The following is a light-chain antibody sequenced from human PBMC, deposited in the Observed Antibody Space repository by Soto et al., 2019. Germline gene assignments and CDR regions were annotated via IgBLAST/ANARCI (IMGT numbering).Light chain of an antibody. CDR1: QSVSSGY. CDR2: GAS. V-gene: IGKV3D-15*01. CDR3: QHYTIRPIP. Sequence: QSPSTLSLSPGERATLSCRASQSVSSGYLAWSQQKPGQAPRLLIYGASTRATGIPARFSGSGSGIEFSLTISSLQSEDFALYYSQHYTIRPIPFAQRTRLEI. J-gene: IGKJ5*01.